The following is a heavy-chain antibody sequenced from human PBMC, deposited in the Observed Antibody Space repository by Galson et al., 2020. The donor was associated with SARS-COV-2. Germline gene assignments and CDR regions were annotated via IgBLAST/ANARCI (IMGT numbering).Heavy chain of an antibody. D-gene: IGHD2-8*01. CDR2: IYYSGST. CDR3: ARADIVLMVYAITSSGEYYFDY. Sequence: SETLSLTCTVSGGSISSSSYYWGWIRQPPGKGLEWIGSIYYSGSTYYNPSLKSRVTISVDTSKNQFSLKLSSVTAADTAVYYCARADIVLMVYAITSSGEYYFDYWGQGTLVTVSS. V-gene: IGHV4-39*07. J-gene: IGHJ4*02. CDR1: GGSISSSSYY.